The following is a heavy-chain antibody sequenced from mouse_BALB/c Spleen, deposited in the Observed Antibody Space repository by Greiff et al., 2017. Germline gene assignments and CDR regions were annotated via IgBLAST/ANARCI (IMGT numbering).Heavy chain of an antibody. CDR3: ARGGTATRDYYYAMDY. CDR1: GFNIKDYY. D-gene: IGHD1-2*01. J-gene: IGHJ4*01. Sequence: EVQLQQSGAELVRSGASVKLSCTSSGFNIKDYYMHWVKQRPEQGLEWIGWIDPENGDTEYAPKFQGKATMTADTSSNTAYLQLSSLTSEDTAVYYCARGGTATRDYYYAMDYWGQGTSVTVSS. V-gene: IGHV14-4*02. CDR2: IDPENGDT.